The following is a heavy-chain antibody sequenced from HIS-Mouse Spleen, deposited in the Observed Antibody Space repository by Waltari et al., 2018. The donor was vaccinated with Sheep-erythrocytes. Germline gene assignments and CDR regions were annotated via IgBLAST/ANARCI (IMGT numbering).Heavy chain of an antibody. Sequence: QVQLQQWGAGLLKPSETLSLTCAVYGGSFSGYYWSGIRQPPGKGLEGIGEINHSVNTNYNPSLKSRVTISVDTSKNQFSLKLSSVTAADTAVYYCALSVDLAGAFDIWGQGTMVTVSS. CDR3: ALSVDLAGAFDI. J-gene: IGHJ3*02. V-gene: IGHV4-34*01. CDR1: GGSFSGYY. CDR2: INHSVNT. D-gene: IGHD6-19*01.